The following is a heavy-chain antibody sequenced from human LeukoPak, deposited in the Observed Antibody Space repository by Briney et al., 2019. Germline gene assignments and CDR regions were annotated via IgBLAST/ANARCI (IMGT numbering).Heavy chain of an antibody. V-gene: IGHV3-23*01. CDR3: VRVNYGGNSGYHFDY. D-gene: IGHD4-23*01. CDR2: ISDGGEGT. CDR1: GFDLWRYA. J-gene: IGHJ4*02. Sequence: PGESLRLSCAASGFDLWRYAMSWVRQAPGKGLEWVADISDGGEGTHYADSVQGRFRVSRDNSKKTLFLQLGSLRVQDTAIYHCVRVNYGGNSGYHFDYWGQGTLVIVSS.